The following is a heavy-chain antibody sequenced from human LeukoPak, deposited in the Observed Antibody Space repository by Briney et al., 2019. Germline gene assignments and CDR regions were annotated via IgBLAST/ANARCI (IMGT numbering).Heavy chain of an antibody. CDR2: IYYSGST. D-gene: IGHD4-23*01. CDR3: AREVADYGGYYYYHYMDV. V-gene: IGHV4-59*01. CDR1: GGSISTYY. Sequence: PSETLSLTCTVSGGSISTYYWSWIRQPPGKGLEWIGCIYYSGSTNYNPSLKSRVTISVDTSKNQFSLKLTSVTAADTAVYYCAREVADYGGYYYYHYMDVWGKGTTVTISS. J-gene: IGHJ6*03.